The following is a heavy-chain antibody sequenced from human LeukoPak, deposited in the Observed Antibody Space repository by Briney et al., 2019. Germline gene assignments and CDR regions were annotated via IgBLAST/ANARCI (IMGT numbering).Heavy chain of an antibody. CDR3: ARSRRHYITMIVVANNWFDP. CDR1: GVSFSGYY. V-gene: IGHV4-34*01. D-gene: IGHD3-22*01. Sequence: SETLSLTCAVYGVSFSGYYWSWIRQPPGKGLEWIGEINHSGSTNYNPSLKSRVTISVDTSKNQFSLKLSSVTAADTAVYYCARSRRHYITMIVVANNWFDPWGQGTLVTVSS. J-gene: IGHJ5*02. CDR2: INHSGST.